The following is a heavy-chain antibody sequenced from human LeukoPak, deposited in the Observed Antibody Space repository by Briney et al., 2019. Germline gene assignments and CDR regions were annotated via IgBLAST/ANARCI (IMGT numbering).Heavy chain of an antibody. D-gene: IGHD6-6*01. Sequence: ASVKVSCKAFGYTFTSYDINWVRQATGQGLKWMGWMNPNSGNTGYAQKFQGRVTITRNTSISTAYMELSSLRSEDTAVYYCARGGSSSSEFDYWGQGTLVTVSS. CDR2: MNPNSGNT. J-gene: IGHJ4*02. CDR1: GYTFTSYD. CDR3: ARGGSSSSEFDY. V-gene: IGHV1-8*03.